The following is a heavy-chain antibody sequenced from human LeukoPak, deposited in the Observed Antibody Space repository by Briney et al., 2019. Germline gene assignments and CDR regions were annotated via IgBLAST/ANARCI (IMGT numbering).Heavy chain of an antibody. J-gene: IGHJ4*02. CDR2: VSGADGTT. V-gene: IGHV3-23*01. D-gene: IGHD3-22*01. CDR3: AKDVRYYDSSGY. Sequence: GGSLRLSCAASGFTFSAYGMSWVRQSPRKGLEWVSGVSGADGTTYYADSVKGRFTISRDNSKNTLYLQMNSLRAEDTAVYYCAKDVRYYDSSGYWGQGTLVTVSS. CDR1: GFTFSAYG.